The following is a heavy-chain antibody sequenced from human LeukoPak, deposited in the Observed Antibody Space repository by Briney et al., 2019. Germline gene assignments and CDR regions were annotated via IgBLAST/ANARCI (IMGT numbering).Heavy chain of an antibody. D-gene: IGHD6-13*01. V-gene: IGHV4-59*01. Sequence: SETLSLTCTVSGGSISSYYWSWIRQPPGNGLEWIGYISYRGTTNYNPSLKSRVTISVAPSKNQFSLKLRSVTAPDTAVYSCARDRGNYFDYWGQGTLVPVSS. CDR2: ISYRGTT. CDR3: ARDRGNYFDY. CDR1: GGSISSYY. J-gene: IGHJ4*02.